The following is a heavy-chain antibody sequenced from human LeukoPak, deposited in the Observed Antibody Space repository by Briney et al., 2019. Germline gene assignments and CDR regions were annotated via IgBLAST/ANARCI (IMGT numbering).Heavy chain of an antibody. D-gene: IGHD4/OR15-4a*01. CDR2: ISSSSSYI. CDR1: GFTFSSYS. CDR3: AVMVLSGVDY. Sequence: PGGSMRLSCAASGFTFSSYSMNWVRQAPGKGLEWVSSISSSSSYIYYADSVKGRFTISRDNAKNSLYLQMNSLRAEDTAVYYCAVMVLSGVDYWGQGTLVTVSS. V-gene: IGHV3-21*04. J-gene: IGHJ4*02.